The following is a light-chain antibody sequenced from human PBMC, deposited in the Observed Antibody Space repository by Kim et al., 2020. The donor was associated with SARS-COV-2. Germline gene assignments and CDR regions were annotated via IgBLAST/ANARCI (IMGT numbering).Light chain of an antibody. CDR3: QQYGNTRAT. V-gene: IGKV3-20*01. Sequence: SQGQRATLSCTASQSVYNNQLAWYQQKPGQAPSLLIYGASTRATGIPERFSGSGSGTDFTLAISRLEPEDFAVYYCQQYGNTRATFGQGTRLEIK. CDR2: GAS. J-gene: IGKJ5*01. CDR1: QSVYNNQ.